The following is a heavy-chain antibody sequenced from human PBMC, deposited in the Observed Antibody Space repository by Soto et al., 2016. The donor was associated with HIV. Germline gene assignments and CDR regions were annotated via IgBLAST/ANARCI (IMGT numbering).Heavy chain of an antibody. CDR1: GTPMSTYY. J-gene: IGHJ4*02. CDR3: AAWAVSATAAHLDY. CDR2: IYYSGST. Sequence: QVQLRESGPGLVKPSETLSLNCTVSGTPMSTYYWSWIRQTPGKELEWIGNIYYSGSTNYNPSFKSRITILVDMSKSQFFLKMSSVSAADTAVYYCAAWAVSATAAHLDYWGQGILITVSS. V-gene: IGHV4-59*03. D-gene: IGHD1-26*01.